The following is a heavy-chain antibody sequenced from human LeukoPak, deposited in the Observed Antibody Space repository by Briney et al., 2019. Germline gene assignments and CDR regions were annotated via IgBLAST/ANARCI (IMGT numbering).Heavy chain of an antibody. CDR2: IKQDGSER. CDR1: GFTFSSYE. D-gene: IGHD6-13*01. Sequence: PGGSLRLSCAASGFTFSSYEMNWVRQAPGKGLEWVANIKQDGSERYYVDSVKGRFTISRDNAKNSLYLQMNSLRADDTAVYYCARGSTDFWGQGILVTVSS. CDR3: ARGSTDF. V-gene: IGHV3-7*04. J-gene: IGHJ4*02.